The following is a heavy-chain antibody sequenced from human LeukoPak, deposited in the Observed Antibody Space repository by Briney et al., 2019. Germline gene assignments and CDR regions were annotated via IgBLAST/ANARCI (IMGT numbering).Heavy chain of an antibody. V-gene: IGHV1-69*04. CDR2: IIPIFGIA. Sequence: SVKVSCKASGGTFSSYAISWVRQAPGQGLEWMGRIIPIFGIANYAQKFQGRVTITADKSTSTAYMELSSLRSEDTAVYNCASTYGSGSYPDLIDYWGQGTLVTVSS. CDR1: GGTFSSYA. J-gene: IGHJ4*02. CDR3: ASTYGSGSYPDLIDY. D-gene: IGHD3-10*01.